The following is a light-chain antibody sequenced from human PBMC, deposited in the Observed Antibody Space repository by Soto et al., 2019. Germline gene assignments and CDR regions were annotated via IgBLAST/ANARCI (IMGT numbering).Light chain of an antibody. J-gene: IGKJ5*01. CDR2: GAS. CDR3: QQYNNWPRIT. Sequence: EIVLTQSPGTLSLSPGERATLSCRASQSVSSSYLAWYQQKPGQAPRLLIYGASSRATDVPDRFSGSGSGADFTLSISRLEPEDFAVYYCQQYNNWPRITFGQGTRLEIK. CDR1: QSVSSSY. V-gene: IGKV3-20*01.